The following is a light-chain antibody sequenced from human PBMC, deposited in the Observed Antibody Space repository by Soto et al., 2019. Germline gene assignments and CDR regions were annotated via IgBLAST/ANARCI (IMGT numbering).Light chain of an antibody. J-gene: IGLJ1*01. CDR2: DNN. V-gene: IGLV1-51*01. CDR3: ATWDGKV. Sequence: SVLTQPPSVSAAPGQKVTISCSGSSSNIGNNHVSWYQHLPGTAPKLLIYDNNKRPSGIPDRFSGSKSDTSATLGITGLQTGDEAEYYCATWDGKVFGTGTKLTVL. CDR1: SSNIGNNH.